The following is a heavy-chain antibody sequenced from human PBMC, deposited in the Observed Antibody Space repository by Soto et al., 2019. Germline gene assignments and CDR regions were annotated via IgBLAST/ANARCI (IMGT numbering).Heavy chain of an antibody. CDR2: INIGAAT. Sequence: GGSLRLSCSASGFIFSTYTMLWVRQAPGKGLEYVSAINIGAATSYVDSVRGRFTISRDNSKNTLYLQMSSLRPEDTAVYYCVTGYSSGWYEIYWGQGTLVTVPQ. V-gene: IGHV3-64D*06. J-gene: IGHJ4*02. D-gene: IGHD6-19*01. CDR3: VTGYSSGWYEIY. CDR1: GFIFSTYT.